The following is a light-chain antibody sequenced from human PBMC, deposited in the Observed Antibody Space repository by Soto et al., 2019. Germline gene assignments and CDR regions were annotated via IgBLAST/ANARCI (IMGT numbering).Light chain of an antibody. Sequence: ERVMTQSPSTLSVSPGERATLSCRASQSVGGDLAWYQQKPGQAPRLLIYGASSRAPGIPDRFSGSGSGTDFTLTISSLEPEDFAVYYCQQRSDWPTFGGGTKVDIK. CDR3: QQRSDWPT. CDR1: QSVGGD. CDR2: GAS. J-gene: IGKJ4*01. V-gene: IGKV3-11*01.